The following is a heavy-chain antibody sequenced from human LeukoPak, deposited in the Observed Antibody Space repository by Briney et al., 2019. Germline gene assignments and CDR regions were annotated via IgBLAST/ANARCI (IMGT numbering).Heavy chain of an antibody. CDR2: IIPIFGTA. V-gene: IGHV1-69*06. J-gene: IGHJ4*02. Sequence: SVKVSCKASGGTFSSYAISWVRQAPGQGLEWMGGIIPIFGTANYAQKFQGRVTITADKSTSTAYMELSSLRSEDTAVYYCATARIVVTTSAYYFDYWGQGTLVTVSS. CDR3: ATARIVVTTSAYYFDY. CDR1: GGTFSSYA. D-gene: IGHD3-22*01.